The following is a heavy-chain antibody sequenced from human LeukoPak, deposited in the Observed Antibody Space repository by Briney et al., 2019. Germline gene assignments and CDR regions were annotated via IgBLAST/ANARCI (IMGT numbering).Heavy chain of an antibody. Sequence: SETLSLTCTVSGGSISSSSYYWGWIRQPPGKGLEWIGSIYYSGSTYYNPSLKSRVTISVDTSKNQFSLRLSSLTAADTAVYYCARVAAATTNPRFDFWGQGTLVTVSS. D-gene: IGHD1-1*01. V-gene: IGHV4-39*07. J-gene: IGHJ4*02. CDR1: GGSISSSSYY. CDR2: IYYSGST. CDR3: ARVAAATTNPRFDF.